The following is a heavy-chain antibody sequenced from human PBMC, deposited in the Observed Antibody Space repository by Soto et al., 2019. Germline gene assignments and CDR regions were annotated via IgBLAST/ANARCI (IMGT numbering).Heavy chain of an antibody. CDR2: IIPIFGTA. V-gene: IGHV1-69*13. CDR3: ARDPIWTYTWNYARLNYLDP. D-gene: IGHD1-7*01. Sequence: SVKVSCKASGGTFSSYAISWVRQAPGQGLEWMGGIIPIFGTANYAQKFQGRVTITADESTSTAYMELSSLRSEDTAVYYCARDPIWTYTWNYARLNYLDPWGQGTLVTVSS. CDR1: GGTFSSYA. J-gene: IGHJ5*02.